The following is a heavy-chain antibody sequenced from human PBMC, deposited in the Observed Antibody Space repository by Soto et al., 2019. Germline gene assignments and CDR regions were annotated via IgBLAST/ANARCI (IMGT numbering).Heavy chain of an antibody. Sequence: LRLSCAASGFTFSSYAMHWVRQAPGKGLEWVAVISYDGSNKYYADSVKGRFTISRDNSKNTLYLQMNSLRAEDTAVYYCARLRFLEWLSYYYGMDVWGQGTTVTVSS. D-gene: IGHD3-3*01. J-gene: IGHJ6*02. CDR2: ISYDGSNK. CDR1: GFTFSSYA. V-gene: IGHV3-30-3*01. CDR3: ARLRFLEWLSYYYGMDV.